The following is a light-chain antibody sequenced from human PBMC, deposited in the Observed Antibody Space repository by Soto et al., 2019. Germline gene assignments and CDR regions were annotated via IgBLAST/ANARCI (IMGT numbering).Light chain of an antibody. CDR2: KVS. V-gene: IGKV2-30*01. Sequence: DVVLTQSPLSLPVTLGQPASISCRSSQSLVSSDGNTFLNWFQQRPGQSPRRLIYKVSNRDYGVPDRFSGSGSGTDFTLKISRVEAEDVGVYYCMQGTHWPWTFGQGTKVEIK. J-gene: IGKJ1*01. CDR1: QSLVSSDGNTF. CDR3: MQGTHWPWT.